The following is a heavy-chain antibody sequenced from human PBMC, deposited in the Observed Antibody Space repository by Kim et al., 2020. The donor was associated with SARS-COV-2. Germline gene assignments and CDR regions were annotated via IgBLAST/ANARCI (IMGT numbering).Heavy chain of an antibody. CDR2: IWYDGSNK. D-gene: IGHD2-21*02. V-gene: IGHV3-33*01. J-gene: IGHJ4*02. CDR1: GFTFSSYG. Sequence: GGSLRLSCAASGFTFSSYGMHWVRQAPGKGLEWVAVIWYDGSNKYYADSVKGRFTISRDNSKNTLYLQMNSLRAEDTAVYYCARERCGGDCSTHFDYWGQGTLVTVSS. CDR3: ARERCGGDCSTHFDY.